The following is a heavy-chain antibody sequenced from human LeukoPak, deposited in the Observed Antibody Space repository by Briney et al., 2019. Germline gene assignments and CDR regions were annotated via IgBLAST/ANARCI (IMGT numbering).Heavy chain of an antibody. CDR1: GFTFSTYG. D-gene: IGHD2-15*01. CDR3: ARDCSGGSCYSSGIDY. CDR2: ISGGGGST. J-gene: IGHJ4*02. Sequence: GGSLRLSCAASGFTFSTYGMSWVRQAPGKGLEWVSAISGGGGSTYYADSVKGRFTISRDNAKNSLYLQMNSLRAEDTAVYYCARDCSGGSCYSSGIDYWGQGTLVTVSS. V-gene: IGHV3-23*01.